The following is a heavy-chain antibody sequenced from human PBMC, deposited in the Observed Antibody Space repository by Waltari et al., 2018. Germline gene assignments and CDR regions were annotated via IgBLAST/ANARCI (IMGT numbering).Heavy chain of an antibody. Sequence: QVQLQESGPGLVKPSETLSLTCAVSGYSISSGYYWGWLRHPPGKGLEWIGGIYHSGSTYYNPSLKSRVTISVDTSKNQFSLKLSSVTAADTAVYYCARPRDYYDSSVAAFDIWGQGTMVTVSS. CDR1: GYSISSGYY. CDR3: ARPRDYYDSSVAAFDI. D-gene: IGHD3-22*01. J-gene: IGHJ3*02. V-gene: IGHV4-38-2*01. CDR2: IYHSGST.